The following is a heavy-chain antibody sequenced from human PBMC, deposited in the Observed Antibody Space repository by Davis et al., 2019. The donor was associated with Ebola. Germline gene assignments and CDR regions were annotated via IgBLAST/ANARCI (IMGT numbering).Heavy chain of an antibody. CDR2: NNAGNGNT. J-gene: IGHJ4*02. Sequence: AASVKVSCKASGFTFTRYGIHWVRQAPGQRLQWMGWNNAGNGNTRATQKFQARVTISRDTTASTAYMGLNSLSSGDTAVYYCAGGPGIWAQGTLVTVSS. D-gene: IGHD1-26*01. V-gene: IGHV1-3*01. CDR1: GFTFTRYG. CDR3: AGGPGI.